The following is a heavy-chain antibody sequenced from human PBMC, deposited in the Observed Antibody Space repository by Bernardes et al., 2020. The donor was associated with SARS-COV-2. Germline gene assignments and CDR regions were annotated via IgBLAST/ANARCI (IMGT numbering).Heavy chain of an antibody. V-gene: IGHV4-39*01. CDR2: IYYSGST. D-gene: IGHD2-2*01. CDR1: GGSISSSSYY. Sequence: SETLSLTCTVSGGSISSSSYYWGWIRQPPGKGLEWIGSIYYSGSTYYNPSLKSRVTISVDTSKNQFSLKLSSVTAADTAVYYCARLLSDIVVVPAVNGGLTDDWFDPWGQGTLVTVSS. J-gene: IGHJ5*02. CDR3: ARLLSDIVVVPAVNGGLTDDWFDP.